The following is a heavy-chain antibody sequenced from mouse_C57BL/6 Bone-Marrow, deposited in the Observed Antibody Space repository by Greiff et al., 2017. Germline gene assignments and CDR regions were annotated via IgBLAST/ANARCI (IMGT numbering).Heavy chain of an antibody. V-gene: IGHV5-12*01. CDR2: ISNGGGST. CDR1: GFTFSDYY. Sequence: LVESGGGLVQPGGSLKLSCAASGFTFSDYYMYWVRQTPEKRLEWVAYISNGGGSTYYPDTVKGRFTISRDNAKNTLYLQMSRLKSEDTAMYYCARQGGEDYFDYWGQGTTLTVSS. J-gene: IGHJ2*01. CDR3: ARQGGEDYFDY. D-gene: IGHD2-13*01.